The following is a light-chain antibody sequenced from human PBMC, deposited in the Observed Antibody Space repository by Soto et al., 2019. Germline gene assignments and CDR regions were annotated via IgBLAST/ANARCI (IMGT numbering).Light chain of an antibody. J-gene: IGLJ1*01. CDR3: SSQTTTSTYV. V-gene: IGLV2-14*01. CDR2: EVS. CDR1: SSDVGLYNY. Sequence: QSALAQPASVSGSPGQSITISCTGTSSDVGLYNYVSWYQHHPGKAPKLLIYEVSDRPSGVSNRFSGSKSGNTASLTISGLQAEDEADYYCSSQTTTSTYVFGTGTKLTVL.